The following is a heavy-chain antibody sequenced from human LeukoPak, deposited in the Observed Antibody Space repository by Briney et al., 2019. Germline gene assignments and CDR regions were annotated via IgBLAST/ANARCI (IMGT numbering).Heavy chain of an antibody. Sequence: PSETLSLTCTVSGGSISSYYWSWIRQPPGKGLEWIGYIYYSGSTNYNPSLKSRVTISVDTSKNQFSLKLSSVTAADTAVYYCARKDGDYYFDYWGQGTLVTVFS. CDR3: ARKDGDYYFDY. V-gene: IGHV4-59*01. CDR1: GGSISSYY. D-gene: IGHD4-17*01. J-gene: IGHJ4*02. CDR2: IYYSGST.